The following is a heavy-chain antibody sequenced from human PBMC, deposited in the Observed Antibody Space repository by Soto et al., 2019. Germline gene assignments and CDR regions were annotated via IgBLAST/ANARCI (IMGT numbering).Heavy chain of an antibody. CDR1: GGSISSYY. CDR2: IYYSGST. CDR3: AREVRGGYYGMDV. J-gene: IGHJ6*02. Sequence: QVQLQESGPGLVKPSETLSLTCTVSGGSISSYYWSWIRQPPGKGLEWIGYIYYSGSTNYNPSLKRRVTISVDTSKNQFSLKLRSVTAADTAVYYCAREVRGGYYGMDVWGQGTTVTVSS. D-gene: IGHD3-10*01. V-gene: IGHV4-59*01.